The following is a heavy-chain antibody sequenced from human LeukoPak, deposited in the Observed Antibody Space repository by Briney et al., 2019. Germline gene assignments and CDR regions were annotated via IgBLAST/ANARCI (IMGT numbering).Heavy chain of an antibody. CDR1: GFTFSSYA. Sequence: PGGSLRLSCAASGFTFSSYAMSWVRQAPGKGLEWVSAISGSGGSTYYADSVTGRFTISRDNSKNTLYLQMNSLRAEDTAVYYCAKDDVKLELRLVLSYWGQGTLVTVSS. V-gene: IGHV3-23*01. CDR3: AKDDVKLELRLVLSY. CDR2: ISGSGGST. J-gene: IGHJ4*02. D-gene: IGHD1-7*01.